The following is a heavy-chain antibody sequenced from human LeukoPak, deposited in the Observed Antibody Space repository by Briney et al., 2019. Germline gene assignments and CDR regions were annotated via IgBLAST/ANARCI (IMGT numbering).Heavy chain of an antibody. CDR2: TNWNAGST. J-gene: IGHJ4*02. CDR1: GYTFSSYG. Sequence: GGSLRLSCAASGYTFSSYGMSWVREAPGKGLEWVSGTNWNAGSTAYADSVKGRFIISRDNAQNSLYLQMNSLKAEDTAFYYCVRDVVNWGRGTLVTVSS. CDR3: VRDVVN. D-gene: IGHD3-22*01. V-gene: IGHV3-20*04.